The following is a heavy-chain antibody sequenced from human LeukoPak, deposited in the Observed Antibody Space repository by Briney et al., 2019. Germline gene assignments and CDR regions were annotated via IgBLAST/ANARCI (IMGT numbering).Heavy chain of an antibody. CDR1: GGSISSYY. CDR2: IYTSGST. Sequence: PSETLSLTCTVSGGSISSYYWSWLRQPAGKGLEWIGRIYTSGSTNYNPSLKSRVTMPVDTSKNQFSLKLSSVTAADTAVYYCARGGHCSSTSCYPPDAFDIWGQGTMVTVSS. D-gene: IGHD2-2*01. V-gene: IGHV4-4*07. CDR3: ARGGHCSSTSCYPPDAFDI. J-gene: IGHJ3*02.